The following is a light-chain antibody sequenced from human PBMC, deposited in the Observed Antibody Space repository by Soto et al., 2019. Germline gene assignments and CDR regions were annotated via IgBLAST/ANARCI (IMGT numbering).Light chain of an antibody. V-gene: IGKV1-33*01. CDR1: HDIRNY. CDR3: QQYDHLPLT. Sequence: DIQMTQSPSSLSASVGDRVTITCQASHDIRNYLNWYQQEPGQAPKLLIYDVFNLEPGVPSRFSGSGFGTDFTFSISSLQPEDFATYYCQQYDHLPLTFGGGTKVDIK. J-gene: IGKJ4*01. CDR2: DVF.